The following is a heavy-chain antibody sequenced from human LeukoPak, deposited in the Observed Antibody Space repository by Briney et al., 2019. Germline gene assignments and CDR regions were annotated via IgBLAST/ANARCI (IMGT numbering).Heavy chain of an antibody. CDR3: AKDGSYYFDY. V-gene: IGHV3-7*05. CDR1: GFSLGTYW. J-gene: IGHJ4*02. CDR2: IKHDGSQR. Sequence: PGGSLRLSCVASGFSLGTYWMSWVRRPPGKGLEWVANIKHDGSQRYYVDSVKGRFTISRDNAKNSLYLQMNSLRADDTAVYYCAKDGSYYFDYWGQGTLVTVSS.